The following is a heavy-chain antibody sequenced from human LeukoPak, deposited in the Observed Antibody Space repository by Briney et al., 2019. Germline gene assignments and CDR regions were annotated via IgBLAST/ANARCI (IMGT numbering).Heavy chain of an antibody. D-gene: IGHD5-24*01. V-gene: IGHV3-11*04. CDR3: ARASAAMATVHFDY. Sequence: GGSLRLSCAASGFTFSDYYMSWIRPAPGKGLEWVSYISSSGSTIYYADSVHGRFTISRDNAKNSLYLQMNSVRAEDTAVYYCARASAAMATVHFDYWGQGTLVTVSS. CDR1: GFTFSDYY. CDR2: ISSSGSTI. J-gene: IGHJ4*02.